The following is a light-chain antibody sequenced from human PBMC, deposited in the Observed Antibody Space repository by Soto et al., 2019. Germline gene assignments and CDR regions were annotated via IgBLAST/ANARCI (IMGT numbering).Light chain of an antibody. CDR3: QQYGSSRT. CDR1: QSVSSSY. Sequence: EIVLTQSPGTLSLSPGERATLSCRASQSVSSSYLAWYQQKPGQAPRLLIYGASSKATGNPDRFSGSGSGTDFTLTISRLEPEDFAVYYCQQYGSSRTFGQETKVDIK. V-gene: IGKV3-20*01. CDR2: GAS. J-gene: IGKJ1*01.